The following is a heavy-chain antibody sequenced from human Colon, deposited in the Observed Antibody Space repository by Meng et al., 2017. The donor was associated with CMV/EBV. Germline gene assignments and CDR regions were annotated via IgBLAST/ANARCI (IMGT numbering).Heavy chain of an antibody. D-gene: IGHD6-6*01. CDR1: GFTFSTYG. Sequence: GGSLRLSCAASGFTFSTYGMHWVRQVSGKGLEWVAFIREDGSRKFYAASVKGRFTISRDNSKNTLYVQMNSLRDEDTAVYYCATEYSGSPGVVLGDAFHIWGQGTVVTVSS. CDR2: IREDGSRK. CDR3: ATEYSGSPGVVLGDAFHI. V-gene: IGHV3-30*02. J-gene: IGHJ3*02.